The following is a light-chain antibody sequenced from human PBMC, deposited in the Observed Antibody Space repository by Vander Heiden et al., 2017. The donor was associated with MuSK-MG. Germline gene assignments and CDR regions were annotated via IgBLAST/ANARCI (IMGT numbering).Light chain of an antibody. CDR3: QEYQTSSTA. V-gene: IGKV1-5*03. CDR2: KAS. CDR1: QSISIW. J-gene: IGKJ1*01. Sequence: IPMSQSPSTLSPSFGDRVTSTCRASQSISIWVAWHQQKPGKAPKLLIYKASNLESGFPSRFSGSGSGTEFTLTISSLQPDDLASYYCQEYQTSSTAFGQGTKVQLK.